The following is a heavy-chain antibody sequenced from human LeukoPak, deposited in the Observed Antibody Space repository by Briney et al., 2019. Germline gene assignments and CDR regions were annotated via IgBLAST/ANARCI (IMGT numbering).Heavy chain of an antibody. CDR1: AFTFSNYA. D-gene: IGHD2-2*02. CDR3: ARGSYCTGTSCYIGDFSHYMDV. V-gene: IGHV3-23*01. CDR2: ISGSGGSA. Sequence: GGSLRLSCAASAFTFSNYAMTWVRQVPGQGLGWVSAISGSGGSAYYSGSVRGRFTISRDNDENTLFLEMNSLRVDDTAVYYCARGSYCTGTSCYIGDFSHYMDVWGQGTTVTVSS. J-gene: IGHJ6*03.